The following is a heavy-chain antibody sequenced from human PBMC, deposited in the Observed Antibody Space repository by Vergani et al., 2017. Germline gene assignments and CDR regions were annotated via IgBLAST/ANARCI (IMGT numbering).Heavy chain of an antibody. CDR3: VKDTGSYENFFDS. D-gene: IGHD1-26*01. Sequence: EVQLLESGGSLKQPGGSVRLPCAALGFRFSPYPMHWVPQAPGKGLEWVSALTGGGGSTYYADSFKGRFIISRDNSRDTLYLQMKSLRPEDTATYYCVKDTGSYENFFDSWGQGTLVTVSS. CDR1: GFRFSPYP. J-gene: IGHJ4*02. CDR2: LTGGGGST. V-gene: IGHV3-23*01.